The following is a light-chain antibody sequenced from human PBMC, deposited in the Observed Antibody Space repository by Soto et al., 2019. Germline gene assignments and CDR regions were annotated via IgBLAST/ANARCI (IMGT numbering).Light chain of an antibody. J-gene: IGLJ1*01. CDR2: SNN. CDR1: SSSIGSNT. V-gene: IGLV1-44*01. CDR3: AAWDDSLNGYV. Sequence: QPVLTQPPSASGSRGQRVTISCYGSSSSIGSNTVNWYQQIPGTAPKLLLYSNNQRPSGVPDRFPGSKSGTSASLAISGLQSEDEADYYCAAWDDSLNGYVFGIGTKVTVL.